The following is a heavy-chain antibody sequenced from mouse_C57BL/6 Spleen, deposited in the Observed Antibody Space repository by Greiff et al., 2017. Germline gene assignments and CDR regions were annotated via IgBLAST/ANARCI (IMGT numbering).Heavy chain of an antibody. CDR2: IRYDGSN. Sequence: VQLKESGPGLVKPSQSLSLTCSVTGYSITSGYYWNWIRQFPGNKLEWMGYIRYDGSNNYNPSLKNRISITRDTSKNQFFLKLNSVTTEDPATYYCAREGDGYPAWFAYWGQGTLVTVSA. V-gene: IGHV3-6*01. CDR3: AREGDGYPAWFAY. J-gene: IGHJ3*01. D-gene: IGHD2-3*01. CDR1: GYSITSGYY.